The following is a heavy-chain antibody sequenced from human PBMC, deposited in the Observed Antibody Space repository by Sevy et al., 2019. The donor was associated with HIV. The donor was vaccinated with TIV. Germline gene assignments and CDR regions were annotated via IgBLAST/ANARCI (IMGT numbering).Heavy chain of an antibody. V-gene: IGHV4-59*01. D-gene: IGHD1-1*01. J-gene: IGHJ4*02. Sequence: NLSLTCSVSGGSISSYFWTWVRQSPGKGLEWIGNIYFTGNTDYSPSLKSRVTLSLDTSKSQFSLTLKSVTAADTAIYFCARDSTTRPRVLDYWGQGTLVTVSS. CDR1: GGSISSYF. CDR3: ARDSTTRPRVLDY. CDR2: IYFTGNT.